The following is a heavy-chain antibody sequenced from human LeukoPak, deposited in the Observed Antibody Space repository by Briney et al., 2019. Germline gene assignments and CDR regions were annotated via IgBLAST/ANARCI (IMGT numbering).Heavy chain of an antibody. J-gene: IGHJ4*02. CDR2: INHSGST. CDR3: ARGPASHSSGWSGDY. CDR1: GGSFSGYY. Sequence: SETLSLTCAVYGGSFSGYYWSWIRQPPGKGLEWIGEINHSGSTNYNPSLKSRVTISVDPSKNQFSLKLSSVTAADTAVYYCARGPASHSSGWSGDYWGQGTLVTVSS. V-gene: IGHV4-34*01. D-gene: IGHD6-19*01.